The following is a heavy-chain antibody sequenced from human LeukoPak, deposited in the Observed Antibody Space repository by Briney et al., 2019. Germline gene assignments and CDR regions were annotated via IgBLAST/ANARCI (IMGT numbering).Heavy chain of an antibody. J-gene: IGHJ4*02. D-gene: IGHD5-24*01. CDR1: GFTFSSYA. V-gene: IGHV3-23*01. Sequence: SGGSLRLSCAASGFTFSSYAMSWVRQAPGKGLEWVSAISGSGGSTYYADSVKGRFTISRDNAKNTLYLQMSSLRAEDTAVYYCARDVEMELMDYWGQGTLVTVSS. CDR2: ISGSGGST. CDR3: ARDVEMELMDY.